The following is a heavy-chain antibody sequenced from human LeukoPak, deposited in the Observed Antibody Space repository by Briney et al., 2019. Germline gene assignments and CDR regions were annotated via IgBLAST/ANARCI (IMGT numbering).Heavy chain of an antibody. Sequence: SETLSLTCTVSGGSISSGGYYWSWVRQPPGKGLEWIGYIYYTGSTYYNPSLKSRVTISVDRSKNQFSLKLNSVTAADTAVYYCARAQDFSDSSGPNYLDFWGQGILVTVSS. J-gene: IGHJ4*02. D-gene: IGHD3-22*01. CDR2: IYYTGST. CDR1: GGSISSGGYY. CDR3: ARAQDFSDSSGPNYLDF. V-gene: IGHV4-30-2*01.